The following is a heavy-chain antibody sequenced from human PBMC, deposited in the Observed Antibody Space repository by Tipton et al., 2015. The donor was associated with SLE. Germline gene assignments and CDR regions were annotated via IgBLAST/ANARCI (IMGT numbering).Heavy chain of an antibody. D-gene: IGHD6-13*01. CDR1: GDSISTYF. Sequence: TLSLTCTVSGDSISTYFWSWVRQPAGKGLEWIGRIRASGSPEYNPSLKSRVTISVDTSKNQFSLRLTSVTAADTAMYYCVSQPFLAAETGYYFDYWGQGTLVTVSS. J-gene: IGHJ4*02. V-gene: IGHV4-4*07. CDR2: IRASGSP. CDR3: VSQPFLAAETGYYFDY.